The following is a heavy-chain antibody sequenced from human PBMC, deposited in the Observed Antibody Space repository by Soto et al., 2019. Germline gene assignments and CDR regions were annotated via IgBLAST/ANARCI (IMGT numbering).Heavy chain of an antibody. D-gene: IGHD6-13*01. V-gene: IGHV3-30*18. J-gene: IGHJ6*02. CDR2: IPYDGSDE. CDR1: GFSFSSYA. CDR3: AKDVVQQPPHYYYGLDV. Sequence: PGGSLRLSCAASGFSFSSYAMHWVRHAPGKGLEWVGVIPYDGSDEYYADSVKGRFTISRDNSKNTVYLQMNSLRAEDTAVYYCAKDVVQQPPHYYYGLDVWGQGTTVTVSS.